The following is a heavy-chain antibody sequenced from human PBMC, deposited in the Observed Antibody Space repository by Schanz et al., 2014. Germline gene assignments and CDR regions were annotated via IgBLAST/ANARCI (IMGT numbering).Heavy chain of an antibody. Sequence: GPEVKEPGASVKVSCEASRYTFNTYGLNWVRQAPGQGLEWMGWINPNSGTTNYAQKFQGWVTMTTDTSTSTSYMELTSLRFDDTAVYYCARDFSAYVGNYFDYWGQGTLVTVSS. D-gene: IGHD5-12*01. V-gene: IGHV1-18*01. CDR2: INPNSGTT. CDR1: RYTFNTYG. J-gene: IGHJ4*02. CDR3: ARDFSAYVGNYFDY.